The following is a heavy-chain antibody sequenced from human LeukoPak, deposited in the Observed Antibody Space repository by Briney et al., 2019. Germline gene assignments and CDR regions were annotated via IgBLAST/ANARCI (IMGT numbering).Heavy chain of an antibody. CDR3: ARGNDYFDY. D-gene: IGHD3-16*01. Sequence: KPSETLSLTCTVSGGAINSGHFWNRLRQTPGSGLEYLGYVSYTGITYYNPSLMSRVNMSVDTSKKQFSLTLTSVTAADTATYYCARGNDYFDYWGQGSLVTVSS. CDR2: VSYTGIT. CDR1: GGAINSGHF. J-gene: IGHJ4*02. V-gene: IGHV4-31*03.